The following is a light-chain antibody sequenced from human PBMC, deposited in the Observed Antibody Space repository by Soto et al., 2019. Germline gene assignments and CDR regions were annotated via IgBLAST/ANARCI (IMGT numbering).Light chain of an antibody. J-gene: IGLJ1*01. V-gene: IGLV1-40*01. Sequence: QSVLTQSPSVSGAPGQRVSISCTGTSSNIGAGFDVHWYQQLPATATKLLIYGNNNRPSGVPDRFSGSKSGTSASLAITGLQAEDEADYYCQSYDTSLSGGSVFATGTKLTVL. CDR3: QSYDTSLSGGSV. CDR1: SSNIGAGFD. CDR2: GNN.